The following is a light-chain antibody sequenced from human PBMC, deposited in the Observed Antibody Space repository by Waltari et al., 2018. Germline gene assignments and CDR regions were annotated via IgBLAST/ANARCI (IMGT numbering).Light chain of an antibody. CDR3: QQANSFPPS. V-gene: IGKV1D-12*01. Sequence: DIQMTQSQSSVSASVGDRVTITCRASQGISNWLAWYQQKPGKAPKLLVYGASSFQSGVPSRFSGSGSGTDFTLTITSLQPEDFATYYCQQANSFPPSFGQETKLEIK. J-gene: IGKJ2*01. CDR2: GAS. CDR1: QGISNW.